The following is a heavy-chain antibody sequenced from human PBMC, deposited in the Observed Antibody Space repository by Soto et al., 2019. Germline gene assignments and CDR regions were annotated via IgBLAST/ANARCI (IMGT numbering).Heavy chain of an antibody. D-gene: IGHD1-1*01. CDR3: AKVRSTGDAFDI. J-gene: IGHJ3*02. V-gene: IGHV3-9*01. Sequence: DVQLVESGGGLVQPGRSLRLSCAASGFTFDDYAMHWVRQVPGKGLEWVSGISWNSGSLDYADSVKGRFTISRDNAKNSLYLQMDSLRPEDTALYYCAKVRSTGDAFDIWGQGTMVTVSS. CDR2: ISWNSGSL. CDR1: GFTFDDYA.